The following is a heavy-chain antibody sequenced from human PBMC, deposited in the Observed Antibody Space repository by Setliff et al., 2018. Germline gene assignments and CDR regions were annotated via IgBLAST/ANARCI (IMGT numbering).Heavy chain of an antibody. CDR2: INQREGAK. Sequence: GGSLRLSCSASGFIFNNFWMSWVRQAPGKGLEWVANINQREGAKLYVDSVKGRFTISRDNAENSLYLQMTSLRAEDTAVYYCARTDGTNLGYFDNWGQGTLVTVSS. V-gene: IGHV3-7*03. D-gene: IGHD2-8*01. CDR1: GFIFNNFW. J-gene: IGHJ4*02. CDR3: ARTDGTNLGYFDN.